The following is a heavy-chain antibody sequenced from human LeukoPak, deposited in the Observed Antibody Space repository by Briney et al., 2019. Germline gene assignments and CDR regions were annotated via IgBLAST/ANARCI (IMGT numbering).Heavy chain of an antibody. D-gene: IGHD2-2*01. CDR2: IYHSGST. V-gene: IGHV4-38-2*01. Sequence: PSETLSLTCAVSGYSSCSGNYLGWIPQPPGKGLEWIGSIYHSGSTFYNPSLKSRVTISADTSKNQFSLTLSSVTAADTAVYYCARPQGATAMVAFDIWGQGTMVTVSS. J-gene: IGHJ3*02. CDR1: GYSSCSGNY. CDR3: ARPQGATAMVAFDI.